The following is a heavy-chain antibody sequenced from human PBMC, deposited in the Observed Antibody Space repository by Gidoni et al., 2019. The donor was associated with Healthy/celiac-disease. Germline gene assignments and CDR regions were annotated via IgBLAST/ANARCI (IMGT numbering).Heavy chain of an antibody. CDR2: IWYDGSNK. D-gene: IGHD3-9*01. CDR3: ARDPPDPEGDDILTGYYPFYYYYGMDV. V-gene: IGHV3-33*01. Sequence: QLVAVIWYDGSNKYYADSVKGRFTISRDNSKNTLYLQMNSLRAEDTAVYYCARDPPDPEGDDILTGYYPFYYYYGMDVWGQGTTVTVSS. J-gene: IGHJ6*02.